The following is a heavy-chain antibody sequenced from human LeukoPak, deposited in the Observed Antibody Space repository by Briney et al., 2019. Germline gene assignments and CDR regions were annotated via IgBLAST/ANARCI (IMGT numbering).Heavy chain of an antibody. CDR2: IRYDGSNK. CDR1: GFTFSSYG. Sequence: GGSLRLSCAASGFTFSSYGMHWVRQAPGKGLEWVAFIRYDGSNKYYADSVKGRFTISRDNSKNTLYLQMNSLRAEDTAVYYCVRGRGLTIFGVVSWFDPWGQGTLVTVSS. CDR3: VRGRGLTIFGVVSWFDP. J-gene: IGHJ5*02. V-gene: IGHV3-30*02. D-gene: IGHD3-3*01.